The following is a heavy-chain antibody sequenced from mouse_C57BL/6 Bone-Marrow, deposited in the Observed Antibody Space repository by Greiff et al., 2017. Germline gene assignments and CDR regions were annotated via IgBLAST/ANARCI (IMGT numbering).Heavy chain of an antibody. CDR2: IYPGSGST. CDR1: GYTFTSYW. CDR3: ARGGLRREYYAMDY. J-gene: IGHJ4*01. Sequence: QVQLQQPGAELVQPGASVKMSCKASGYTFTSYWITWVKQRPGQGLEWIGDIYPGSGSTNSNETFKSKATLTVDTSSSKPYMQLSSLTSEDLAVYDSARGGLRREYYAMDYWGQGTSVTVSS. V-gene: IGHV1-55*01. D-gene: IGHD2-2*01.